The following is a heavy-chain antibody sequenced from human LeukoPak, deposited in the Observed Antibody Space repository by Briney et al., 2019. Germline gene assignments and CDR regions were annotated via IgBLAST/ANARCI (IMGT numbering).Heavy chain of an antibody. CDR1: GFTFSDHY. D-gene: IGHD2-15*01. V-gene: IGHV3-72*01. J-gene: IGHJ4*02. CDR3: ARVGYCSGGRCHPGDY. Sequence: GGSLRLSCAASGFTFSDHYMDWVRQAPGKGLEWVGRTRNKPNSYTTEYAASVKGRFTISRDDSKNSLYLQMNSLKTEDTAVYYCARVGYCSGGRCHPGDYWGQGTLVTVSS. CDR2: TRNKPNSYTT.